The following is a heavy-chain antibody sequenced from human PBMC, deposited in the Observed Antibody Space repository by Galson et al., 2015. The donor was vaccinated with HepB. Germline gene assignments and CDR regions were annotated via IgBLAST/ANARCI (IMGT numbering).Heavy chain of an antibody. V-gene: IGHV3-23*01. CDR2: ISGSSSIT. CDR1: GFTFGHYA. J-gene: IGHJ4*02. CDR3: ARDPWNYDFFDS. D-gene: IGHD1-7*01. Sequence: SLRLSCASSGFTFGHYAMTWVRQAPGKGLEWVSGISGSSSITYYADSVKGRFSISRDNSKNTLYLQMNSLRAEDTAVYYCARDPWNYDFFDSWGQGTLVTVSS.